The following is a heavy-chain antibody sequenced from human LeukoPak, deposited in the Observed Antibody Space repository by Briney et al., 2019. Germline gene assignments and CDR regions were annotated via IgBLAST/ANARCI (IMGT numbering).Heavy chain of an antibody. CDR3: VRGTPTPGMDY. V-gene: IGHV7-4-1*02. D-gene: IGHD3-10*01. Sequence: ASVRVSRKASGYPFSAHFLNWVRQAPGQGLEWMGNIDTTTGNPRYAQDFTGRFVFSLDTSVSTAYLQITSLKADDTAAYYCVRGTPTPGMDYWGQGTQVTVSS. CDR1: GYPFSAHF. J-gene: IGHJ4*02. CDR2: IDTTTGNP.